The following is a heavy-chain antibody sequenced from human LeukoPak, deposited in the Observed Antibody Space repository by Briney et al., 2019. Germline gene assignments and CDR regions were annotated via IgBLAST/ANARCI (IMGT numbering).Heavy chain of an antibody. V-gene: IGHV3-53*01. CDR3: ARDVAVAGTDWFDP. CDR2: IYSGGST. J-gene: IGHJ5*02. Sequence: PGGSLRLSCAASGFTVSSNYMSWVRQAPGKGLEWVSVIYSGGSTYYADSVKGRFTISRDNSKNTLYLQMNSLRAEDTAVYYCARDVAVAGTDWFDPWGQGTLVTVSS. D-gene: IGHD6-19*01. CDR1: GFTVSSNY.